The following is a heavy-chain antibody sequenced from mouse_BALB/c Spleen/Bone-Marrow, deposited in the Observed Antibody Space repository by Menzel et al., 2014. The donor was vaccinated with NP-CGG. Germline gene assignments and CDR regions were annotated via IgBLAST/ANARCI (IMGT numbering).Heavy chain of an antibody. Sequence: QVQLKESGPGLVSPSQSLAITCTVSGFSLTGYGLKWVRQPPGKGLEWLGEIWGDGSTDYNSALKSRLSISKDNSKSQVFLKINSLQTDDTARYYCARDYGTGAMDYWGQGTSVTVSS. V-gene: IGHV2-6-7*01. D-gene: IGHD1-1*01. CDR3: ARDYGTGAMDY. J-gene: IGHJ4*01. CDR2: IWGDGST. CDR1: GFSLTGYG.